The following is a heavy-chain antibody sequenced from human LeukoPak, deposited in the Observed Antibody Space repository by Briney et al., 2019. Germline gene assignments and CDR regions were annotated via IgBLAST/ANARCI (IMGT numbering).Heavy chain of an antibody. CDR2: MRFDGGNN. Sequence: GGSLRLSCRASGFTFISYGMHWVRQAPGKGLEWVAFMRFDGGNNYYADSVKGRFTISRDNAKNSLYLQMNSLRAEDTAVYYCAELGITMIGGVWGKGTTVTISS. J-gene: IGHJ6*04. CDR1: GFTFISYG. D-gene: IGHD3-10*02. V-gene: IGHV3-30*02. CDR3: AELGITMIGGV.